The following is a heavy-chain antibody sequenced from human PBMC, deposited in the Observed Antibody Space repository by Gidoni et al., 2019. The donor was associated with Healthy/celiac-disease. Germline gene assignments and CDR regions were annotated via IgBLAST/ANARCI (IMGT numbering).Heavy chain of an antibody. CDR1: GFTFSSYG. Sequence: QVQLVESGGGVVQPGRSLRLSCAASGFTFSSYGMHWVRQAPGKGLEWVAVISYDGSNKYYADSVKGRFTISRDNSKNTLYLQMNSLRAEDTAVYYCAKERWGGNFDYWGQGTLVTVSS. D-gene: IGHD3-10*01. CDR3: AKERWGGNFDY. V-gene: IGHV3-30*18. J-gene: IGHJ4*02. CDR2: ISYDGSNK.